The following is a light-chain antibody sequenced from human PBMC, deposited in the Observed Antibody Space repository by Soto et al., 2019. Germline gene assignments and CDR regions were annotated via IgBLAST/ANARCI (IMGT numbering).Light chain of an antibody. Sequence: QSVLTQPPSVSGAPGQRVTISCTGSSSNIGAGYDVHWYQQLPGTAPKLLIYGNSNRPSGVPDRFSGSKSGTSASLAITGLQAEDGADYYCQSYDSSLSGSVFGGGTELTLL. CDR1: SSNIGAGYD. CDR3: QSYDSSLSGSV. CDR2: GNS. V-gene: IGLV1-40*01. J-gene: IGLJ3*02.